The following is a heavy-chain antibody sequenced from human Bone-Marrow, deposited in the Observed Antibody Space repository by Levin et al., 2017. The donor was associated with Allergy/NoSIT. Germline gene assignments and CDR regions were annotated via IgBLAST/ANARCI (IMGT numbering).Heavy chain of an antibody. J-gene: IGHJ6*02. CDR3: AKSTLTTGEAMDV. V-gene: IGHV3-9*01. Sequence: QLGESLKISCTGSEFVFEDYAMHWVRQGPGKGLEWVSGISWDSGDIGYADSVEGRFTISRDNAKNSLYLQMNSLRPEDTAFYYCAKSTLTTGEAMDVWGQGTTVTVSS. CDR1: EFVFEDYA. CDR2: ISWDSGDI. D-gene: IGHD4-17*01.